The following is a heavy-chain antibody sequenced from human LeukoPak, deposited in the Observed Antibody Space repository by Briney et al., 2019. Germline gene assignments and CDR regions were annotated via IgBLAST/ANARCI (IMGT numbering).Heavy chain of an antibody. D-gene: IGHD2-15*01. CDR3: ARSKGGAFDI. CDR1: RYPPPRYY. CDR2: INPSGDST. Sequence: SVSLPRTVSRYPPPRYYMHGVPESPGQGLEWMGIINPSGDSTSYAQTFQGRVTMTRDTSTSTVYMELSSLRSEDTAVYYGARSKGGAFDIWGQGTMVTVSS. J-gene: IGHJ3*02. V-gene: IGHV1-46*01.